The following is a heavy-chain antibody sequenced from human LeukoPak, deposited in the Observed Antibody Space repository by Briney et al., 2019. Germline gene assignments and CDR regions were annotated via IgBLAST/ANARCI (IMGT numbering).Heavy chain of an antibody. CDR2: IYYSGST. D-gene: IGHD3-10*01. Sequence: KASETLSLTCTVSGGSISSGDYYWSWIRQPPGKGLEWIGYIYYSGSTYYNPSLKSRVTTSVDTSKNQFSLSLSSVTAADTAVYYCARWEVRLNAFEMWGQGTMVTVSS. J-gene: IGHJ3*02. V-gene: IGHV4-30-4*01. CDR3: ARWEVRLNAFEM. CDR1: GGSISSGDYY.